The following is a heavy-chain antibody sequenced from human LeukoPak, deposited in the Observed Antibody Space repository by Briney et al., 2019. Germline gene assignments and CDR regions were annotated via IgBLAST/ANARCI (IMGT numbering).Heavy chain of an antibody. J-gene: IGHJ4*02. D-gene: IGHD2-15*01. CDR2: IYYSGST. Sequence: PSEALSLTCTVSGGSISSYYWSWIRQPPGKGLEWIGYIYYSGSTNYNPSLKSRVTISVDTSKNQFSLRLSSVTAADTAVYYCARRGMYCSGGSCYYYFDYWGQGTLVTVSS. CDR1: GGSISSYY. CDR3: ARRGMYCSGGSCYYYFDY. V-gene: IGHV4-59*01.